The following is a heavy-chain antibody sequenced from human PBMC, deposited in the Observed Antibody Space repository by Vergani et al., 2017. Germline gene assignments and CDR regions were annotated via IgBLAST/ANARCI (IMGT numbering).Heavy chain of an antibody. V-gene: IGHV3-48*03. D-gene: IGHD3-3*01. CDR1: GFTFSSYE. CDR3: AREYCITIVGVVHYYGMDV. CDR2: ISSSGSTI. J-gene: IGHJ6*02. Sequence: EVQLVESGGGLVQPGGSLRLSCAASGFTFSSYEMNWVRQAPGKGLEWVSYISSSGSTIYYADSVKGRFTISRDNAKNSLSLQMNSLRAEDTAVYYCAREYCITIVGVVHYYGMDVWGQGTTVTVSS.